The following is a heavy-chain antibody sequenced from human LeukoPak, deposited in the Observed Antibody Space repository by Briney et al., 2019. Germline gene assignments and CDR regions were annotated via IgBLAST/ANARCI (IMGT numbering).Heavy chain of an antibody. CDR2: IYHSGST. CDR1: GYSISSGSY. V-gene: IGHV4-38-2*02. J-gene: IGHJ4*02. CDR3: ARDQLLSYYFDY. Sequence: SETLSLTCAVSGYSISSGSYWGWIRPPPGKGLEWIGKIYHSGSTYYNPSLKSRVTISVDTSKTQFSLKLSSVTAADTAVYYCARDQLLSYYFDYWGQGTLVTVSS. D-gene: IGHD2-2*01.